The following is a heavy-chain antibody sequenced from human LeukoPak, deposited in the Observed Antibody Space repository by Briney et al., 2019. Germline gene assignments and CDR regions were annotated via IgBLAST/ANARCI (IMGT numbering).Heavy chain of an antibody. CDR1: GYSISSGYY. CDR2: IYHSGST. Sequence: PSETLSLTCAVSGYSISSGYYWGWIRQPPGKGLEWIGSIYHSGSTYYNPSLKSRVTISVDTSKNQFSLKLSSVTAADTAVYYCARYGSGSPLDYWGQGTLVTVSS. V-gene: IGHV4-38-2*01. D-gene: IGHD3-10*01. CDR3: ARYGSGSPLDY. J-gene: IGHJ4*02.